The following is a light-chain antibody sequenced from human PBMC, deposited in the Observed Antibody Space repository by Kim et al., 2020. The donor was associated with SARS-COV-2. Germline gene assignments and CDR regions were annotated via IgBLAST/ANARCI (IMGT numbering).Light chain of an antibody. V-gene: IGLV3-21*04. Sequence: SYELTQPPSVSMAPGKTATITCGGNNIGSKSVHWYQQKPGQAPVVVIYYDSDRPSGIPERFSGSNSGNTATLTISRVEAGDEADYYCQVWDTSSDHPVFG. CDR1: NIGSKS. CDR2: YDS. CDR3: QVWDTSSDHPV. J-gene: IGLJ3*02.